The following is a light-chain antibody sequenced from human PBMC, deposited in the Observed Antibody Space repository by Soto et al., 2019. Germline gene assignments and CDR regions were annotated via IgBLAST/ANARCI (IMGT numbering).Light chain of an antibody. CDR1: QSISSY. J-gene: IGKJ2*01. CDR3: QQSYSTPYT. Sequence: DIQMTQSPSSLSSSVGERVTITCRASQSISSYLYWYQQKPGQAPKLLIYAASSLQSGVPARFSGSGSGTDFTLTISSLQPEDFATYYCQQSYSTPYTFGQGTTLDIK. CDR2: AAS. V-gene: IGKV1-39*01.